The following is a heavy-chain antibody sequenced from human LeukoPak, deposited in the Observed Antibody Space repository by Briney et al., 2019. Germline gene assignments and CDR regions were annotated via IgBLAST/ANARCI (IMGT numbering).Heavy chain of an antibody. D-gene: IGHD6-13*01. CDR3: ARLFRRIAAGGCFDP. Sequence: RPSETLSLTCAVYGGSFSGYYWSWTRHPPGKGLEWIGEINHSGSTNYNPSLKSRVTISVDTSKNQFSLKLSSVTAADTAVYYCARLFRRIAAGGCFDPWGQGTLVTVSS. CDR2: INHSGST. CDR1: GGSFSGYY. V-gene: IGHV4-34*01. J-gene: IGHJ5*02.